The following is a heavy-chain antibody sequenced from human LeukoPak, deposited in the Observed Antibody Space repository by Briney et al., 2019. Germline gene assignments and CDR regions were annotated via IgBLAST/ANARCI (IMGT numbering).Heavy chain of an antibody. V-gene: IGHV3-30-3*01. CDR3: ARGDIVVVIATLDY. D-gene: IGHD2-15*01. Sequence: GGSLRLSCAASGFTFSSYAMPWVRQAPGKGLEWVAVISYDGSNEYYADSVKGRFTISRDNSENTLYLQMNSLRAEDTAVYYCARGDIVVVIATLDYWGQGTLVTVSS. CDR1: GFTFSSYA. J-gene: IGHJ4*02. CDR2: ISYDGSNE.